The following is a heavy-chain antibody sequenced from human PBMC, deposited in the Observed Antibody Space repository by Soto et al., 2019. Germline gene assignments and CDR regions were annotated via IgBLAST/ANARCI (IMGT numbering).Heavy chain of an antibody. CDR2: IDYSGST. D-gene: IGHD2-2*01. CDR3: ARHGRTVGYCSSTSCHDAFDS. J-gene: IGHJ3*02. V-gene: IGHV4-39*01. Sequence: QLQLQESGPGLVKPSETLSLTCTVSGGSISSSSYYWGWILQPPGKGLEWIGSIDYSGSTYYNPSLKSRVTISVDTSKNKFSLKLRAVTAADTAVYYCARHGRTVGYCSSTSCHDAFDSWGQGTMVTVSS. CDR1: GGSISSSSYY.